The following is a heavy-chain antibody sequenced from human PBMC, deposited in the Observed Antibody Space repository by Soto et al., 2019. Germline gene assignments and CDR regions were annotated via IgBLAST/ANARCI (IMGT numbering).Heavy chain of an antibody. CDR1: GYSFTSYW. CDR3: ARLPLPIFGVVLRSVGTFDI. Sequence: GESLKISCKGSGYSFTSYWISWVRQMPGKGLEWMGRIDPSDSYTNYSPSFQGHVTISADKSISTAYLQWSSLKASDTAMYYCARLPLPIFGVVLRSVGTFDIWGQGTMVTVSS. CDR2: IDPSDSYT. J-gene: IGHJ3*02. D-gene: IGHD3-3*01. V-gene: IGHV5-10-1*01.